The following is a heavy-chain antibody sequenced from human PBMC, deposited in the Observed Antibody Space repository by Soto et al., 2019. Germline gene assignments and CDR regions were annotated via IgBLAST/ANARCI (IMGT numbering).Heavy chain of an antibody. CDR1: WYTLTIYD. D-gene: IGHD2-2*01. CDR3: ASECSSNSCSYRNGMEV. Sequence: ASVXVAFKACWYTLTIYDINCVLQATGQGLEWIGWMNPNSGNTGYAQKFQGRVTMTRNTSIRTAYMELRSLRSEDTAVYYCASECSSNSCSYRNGMEVRGQRTTV. CDR2: MNPNSGNT. J-gene: IGHJ6*01. V-gene: IGHV1-8*01.